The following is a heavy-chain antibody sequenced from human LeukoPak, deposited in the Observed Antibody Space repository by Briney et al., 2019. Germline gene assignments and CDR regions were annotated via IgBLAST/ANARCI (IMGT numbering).Heavy chain of an antibody. CDR1: GFTFSSYA. V-gene: IGHV3-30-3*01. CDR2: ISYDGSNK. J-gene: IGHJ4*02. D-gene: IGHD4-11*01. Sequence: GGSLRLSCAASGFTFSSYAMHWVRQAPGKGLEWVAVISYDGSNKYYADSVKGRFTISRDNSKNTLYLQMNSLRPEDTAVYYCARGLTETMTTHLFARALDYWGQGTLVTVSS. CDR3: ARGLTETMTTHLFARALDY.